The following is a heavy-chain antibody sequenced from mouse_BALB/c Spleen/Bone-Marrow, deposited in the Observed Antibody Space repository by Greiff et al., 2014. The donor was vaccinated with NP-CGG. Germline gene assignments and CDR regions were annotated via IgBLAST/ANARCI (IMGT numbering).Heavy chain of an antibody. J-gene: IGHJ4*01. Sequence: DVMLVEFGGGLVKPGGSLKLSCAASGFTFSDYYMYWVRQTPEKRLEWVATISDGSTYTYYPDSVKGRFTISRDNAKNNLYLQMSSLKSEDTALYYCARDRGVQGYAMDYWGQGTSVTVSS. D-gene: IGHD2-14*01. CDR2: ISDGSTYT. V-gene: IGHV5-4*02. CDR1: GFTFSDYY. CDR3: ARDRGVQGYAMDY.